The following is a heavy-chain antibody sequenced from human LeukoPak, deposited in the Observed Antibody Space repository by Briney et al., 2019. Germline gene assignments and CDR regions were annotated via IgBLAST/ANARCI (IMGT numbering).Heavy chain of an antibody. CDR2: IYYSGST. CDR1: GGSISSSSYY. CDR3: ARFVRYYDFWSGLTPDY. D-gene: IGHD3-3*01. V-gene: IGHV4-39*01. Sequence: SETLSLTCTVSGGSISSSSYYWGWIRQPPGKGLEWIGSIYYSGSTYYNPSLKSRVTMSVDTSKNQFSLKLSSVTAADTAVYYCARFVRYYDFWSGLTPDYWGQGTLVTVSS. J-gene: IGHJ4*02.